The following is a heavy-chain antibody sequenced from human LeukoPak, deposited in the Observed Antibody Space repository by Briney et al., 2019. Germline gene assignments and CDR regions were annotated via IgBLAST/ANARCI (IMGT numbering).Heavy chain of an antibody. V-gene: IGHV3-21*01. J-gene: IGHJ4*02. CDR2: ISSSSSYI. D-gene: IGHD3-10*01. CDR3: ARGVISLRSVYGSGSYYDY. CDR1: GFTFSSYS. Sequence: PGGSLRLSCAASGFTFSSYSMNWVRQAPGKGLEWVSSISSSSSYIYYADSVKGRFTISRDNAKNSLYLQMNSLRAEDTAVYYCARGVISLRSVYGSGSYYDYWGQGTLVTVSS.